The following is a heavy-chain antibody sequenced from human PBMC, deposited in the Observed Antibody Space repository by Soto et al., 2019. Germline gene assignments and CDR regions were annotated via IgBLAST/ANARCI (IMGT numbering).Heavy chain of an antibody. CDR1: DFTFTNAW. V-gene: IGHV3-15*07. Sequence: EVQLVESGGGLVRPGGSLRLSCVASDFTFTNAWMNWVRQTPGKGLEWVGHTKGKADGGTIEYAAPVKGRFTISRDDSKNTLYLQMTSLKTEDTAVYYCSTLTMVEWGDYWGPGTLVTVSS. J-gene: IGHJ4*02. CDR3: STLTMVEWGDY. CDR2: TKGKADGGTI. D-gene: IGHD2-8*01.